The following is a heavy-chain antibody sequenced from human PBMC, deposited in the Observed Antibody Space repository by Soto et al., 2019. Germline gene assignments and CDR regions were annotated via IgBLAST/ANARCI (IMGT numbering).Heavy chain of an antibody. CDR2: INRNGGKT. V-gene: IGHV3-20*01. J-gene: IGHJ5*02. CDR3: AREYGSGSSPPWFDP. CDR1: GFTFDDYG. D-gene: IGHD3-10*01. Sequence: LRLSCAASGFTFDDYGMSWVRQVPGKGLEWVSGINRNGGKTGYADSVKGRFTISRDDAKNSLYLQMNSLRAEDTALYHCAREYGSGSSPPWFDPWGQGTLVTVSS.